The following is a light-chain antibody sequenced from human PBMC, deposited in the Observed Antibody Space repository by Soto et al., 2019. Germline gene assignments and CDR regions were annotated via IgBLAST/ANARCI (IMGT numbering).Light chain of an antibody. Sequence: DIQMTQSPSTLSGSVGDRVTITCRASQTISSWLAWYQQKPGKAPKLLIYKASTLKSGVPSRFSGSGSGTDFTLTISSLQPEDFATYNCQQSYSTPLTFGGGTKVDIK. J-gene: IGKJ4*01. V-gene: IGKV1-5*03. CDR2: KAS. CDR1: QTISSW. CDR3: QQSYSTPLT.